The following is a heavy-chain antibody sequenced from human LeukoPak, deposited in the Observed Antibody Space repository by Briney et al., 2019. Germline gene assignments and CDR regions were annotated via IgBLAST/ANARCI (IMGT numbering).Heavy chain of an antibody. CDR3: AKDDYGDQYNFDC. V-gene: IGHV3-30*02. Sequence: PGGSLRLSCAASGFTFSSYGMHWVRQAPGKGLEWVAFIRYDGSNKYYADSVKGRFTISRDNSKNTLYLQMNSLRAEDTAVYYCAKDDYGDQYNFDCWGQGTLVTVSS. CDR2: IRYDGSNK. J-gene: IGHJ4*02. CDR1: GFTFSSYG. D-gene: IGHD4-17*01.